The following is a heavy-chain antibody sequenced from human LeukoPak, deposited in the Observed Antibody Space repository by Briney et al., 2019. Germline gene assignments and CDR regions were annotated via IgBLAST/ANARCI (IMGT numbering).Heavy chain of an antibody. V-gene: IGHV3-23*01. D-gene: IGHD6-13*01. CDR3: AKGTAAGTHFDY. J-gene: IGHJ4*02. Sequence: GGSLRLSCAASGFTFRTYAMSWVRQAPGKGLEWVSAISGSGGSTYYADSVKGRFTISRDNSKNTLYLQMNSLRAEDTAVYYCAKGTAAGTHFDYWGQGTLVTVSS. CDR1: GFTFRTYA. CDR2: ISGSGGST.